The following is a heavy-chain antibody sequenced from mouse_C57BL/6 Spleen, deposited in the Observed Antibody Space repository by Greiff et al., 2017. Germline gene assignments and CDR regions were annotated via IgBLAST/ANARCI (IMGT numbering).Heavy chain of an antibody. CDR1: GFTFSDYY. CDR2: ISNGGGST. Sequence: EVQLVESGGGLVQPGGSLKLSCAASGFTFSDYYMYWVRQTPEKGLAWVAYISNGGGSTYYPDTVQGRYTISRDTAKNALYLLMSRLTSEDTALYYCASYSNYAFDYWGQGTTLTVSS. D-gene: IGHD2-5*01. J-gene: IGHJ2*01. V-gene: IGHV5-12*01. CDR3: ASYSNYAFDY.